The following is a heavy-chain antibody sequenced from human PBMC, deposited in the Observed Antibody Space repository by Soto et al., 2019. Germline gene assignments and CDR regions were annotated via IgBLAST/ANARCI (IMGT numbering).Heavy chain of an antibody. D-gene: IGHD3-16*01. CDR3: ARGYDRGSNPSSVDY. V-gene: IGHV1-69*01. Sequence: QLQLVQSGAEVREPGSSVKVSCKASGGTFSSYTVIWVRQAPGQGLEWMGGITPTLNIAKYAEKFQGRVTITADESTSTVNMHRSSLRSEDTAVYFCARGYDRGSNPSSVDYWGQGTLVAVSS. CDR1: GGTFSSYT. CDR2: ITPTLNIA. J-gene: IGHJ4*02.